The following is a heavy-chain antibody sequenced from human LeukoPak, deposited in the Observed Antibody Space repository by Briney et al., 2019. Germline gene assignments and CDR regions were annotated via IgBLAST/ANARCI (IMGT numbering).Heavy chain of an antibody. CDR1: GFTFSSYW. CDR3: ARPYSSSPLGGFDY. CDR2: IKQDGNEK. D-gene: IGHD6-6*01. Sequence: QPGGSLRLSCAVSGFTFSSYWMSWVRQAPGKGLEWVANIKQDGNEKYYVDSVKGRFSISRDNAKNSLYLQMNHLRAEDTAVYYCARPYSSSPLGGFDYWGQGTLVTVSS. V-gene: IGHV3-7*01. J-gene: IGHJ4*02.